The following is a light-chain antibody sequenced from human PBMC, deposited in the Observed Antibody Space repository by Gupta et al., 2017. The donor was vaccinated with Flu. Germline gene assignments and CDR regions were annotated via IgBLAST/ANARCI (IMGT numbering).Light chain of an antibody. Sequence: QSPLTQPAPVSGSPGPSITIPCTGTSGDIGDYDYVSLYQHYPRKPPGLILFEVRFRPSGISHRFSGSKSGNATSLTISGLQPEDEADYDCGSYTINGAVVLGGGTKVTVL. J-gene: IGLJ2*01. CDR3: GSYTINGAVV. CDR1: SGDIGDYDY. V-gene: IGLV2-14*01. CDR2: EVR.